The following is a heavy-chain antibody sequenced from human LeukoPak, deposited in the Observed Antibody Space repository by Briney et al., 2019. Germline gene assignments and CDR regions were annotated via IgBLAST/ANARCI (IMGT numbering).Heavy chain of an antibody. CDR1: GFIVTKNY. CDR3: ARDPPAVLIDTYG. CDR2: VYSGGST. V-gene: IGHV3-66*01. D-gene: IGHD2-8*01. J-gene: IGHJ4*02. Sequence: GGSLRLSCTASGFIVTKNYINWVRQAPGKGLEWVSLVYSGGSTYYADSVKGRFTISRDNSKNMVYLQMNSVRAEDTAMYYCARDPPAVLIDTYGWGQGTLVTVSS.